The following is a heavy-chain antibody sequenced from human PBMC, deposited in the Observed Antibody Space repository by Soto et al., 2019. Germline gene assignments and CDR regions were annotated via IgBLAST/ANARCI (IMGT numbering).Heavy chain of an antibody. V-gene: IGHV4-4*02. J-gene: IGHJ4*02. D-gene: IGHD1-7*01. CDR3: ASRDPGTSVDY. CDR2: IYRTGST. Sequence: SETLSLTCAVSGGSFTSNNWWTWVRQPPGQGLEWIGEIYRTGSTNYNPSLKSRVTISLDKSENQFSLKVTSLTAADPAVYYCASRDPGTSVDYWGQGTLVTVSS. CDR1: GGSFTSNNW.